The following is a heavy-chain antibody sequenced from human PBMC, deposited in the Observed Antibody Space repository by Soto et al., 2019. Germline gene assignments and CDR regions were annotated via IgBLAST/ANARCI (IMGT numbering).Heavy chain of an antibody. V-gene: IGHV4-34*01. J-gene: IGHJ4*02. CDR2: INHSGST. CDR3: ARGALYYFDY. Sequence: SETLSLTCAVYGGSFSGYYWSWIRQPPGKGLEWIGEINHSGSTNYNPSLKSRVTISVDTSKNQFSLKLSSVTAADTAVYYCARGALYYFDYWVQGTLVTVSS. CDR1: GGSFSGYY.